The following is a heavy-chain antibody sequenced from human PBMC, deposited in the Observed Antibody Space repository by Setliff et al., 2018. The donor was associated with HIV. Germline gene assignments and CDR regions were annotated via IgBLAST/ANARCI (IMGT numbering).Heavy chain of an antibody. CDR1: GFPVSDTY. CDR2: IYNDGRT. V-gene: IGHV3-53*01. CDR3: TQLGSYRY. Sequence: PGGSLRLSCAASGFPVSDTYMTWVRQAPGKGLEWVSVIYNDGRTFYAESVKGRFTISRDNAKNTLYLQMNSLRAEDTAVYYCTQLGSYRYWGQGTLVTVSS. J-gene: IGHJ4*02. D-gene: IGHD3-10*01.